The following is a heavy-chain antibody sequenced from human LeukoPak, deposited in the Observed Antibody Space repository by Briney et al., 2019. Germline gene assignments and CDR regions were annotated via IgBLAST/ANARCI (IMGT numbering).Heavy chain of an antibody. CDR3: ARGVAAAGTWHYYYYGMDV. Sequence: RTSQTLSLTCTVSGGSISSGGYYWRWIRQHPGKGLEWIGYIYYSGSTYYNPSLKSRVTISVDTSKNQFSLKLSSVTAADTAVYYCARGVAAAGTWHYYYYGMDVWGQGTTVTVSS. CDR1: GGSISSGGYY. D-gene: IGHD6-13*01. J-gene: IGHJ6*02. V-gene: IGHV4-31*03. CDR2: IYYSGST.